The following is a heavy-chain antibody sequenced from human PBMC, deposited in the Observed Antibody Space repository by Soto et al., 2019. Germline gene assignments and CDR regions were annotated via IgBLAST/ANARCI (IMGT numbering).Heavy chain of an antibody. V-gene: IGHV4-59*01. CDR3: ARALDSSAAPFDY. D-gene: IGHD2-2*01. Sequence: SETLSLTCTVSGGSIDPFYWSWIRQPPGKGLEWIGFIFYRGRTNYNPSLKSRVTISLDTSKSQFSLRLSSVTAADTAVYFCARALDSSAAPFDYWGQGTLVTVSS. CDR1: GGSIDPFY. J-gene: IGHJ4*02. CDR2: IFYRGRT.